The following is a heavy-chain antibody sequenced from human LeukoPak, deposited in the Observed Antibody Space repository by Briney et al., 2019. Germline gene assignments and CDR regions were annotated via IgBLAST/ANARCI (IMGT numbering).Heavy chain of an antibody. CDR1: GFTFSSYA. CDR2: ISYDGSNK. CDR3: ARDVSLVPARPSGPDY. D-gene: IGHD2-2*01. Sequence: GRSLRLSCAASGFTFSSYAMHWVRQAPGKGLKWVAVISYDGSNKYYADSVKGRFTISRDNSKNTLYLQMNSLRAEDTAVYYCARDVSLVPARPSGPDYWGQGTLVTVSS. V-gene: IGHV3-30-3*01. J-gene: IGHJ4*02.